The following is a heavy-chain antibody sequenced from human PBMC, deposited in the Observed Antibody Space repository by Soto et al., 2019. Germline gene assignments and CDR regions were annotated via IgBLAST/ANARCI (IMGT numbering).Heavy chain of an antibody. Sequence: PSETLSLTCTFSGGSFSSHYWSWIRQPPGKGLEWIGFIYYSGSTNYNPSLKSRVTMSVDTSKNQFSLKLTSVNTADTAIYYCTRGGDPYKTGHWGQGTLVTVSS. CDR1: GGSFSSHY. J-gene: IGHJ4*02. V-gene: IGHV4-59*11. CDR3: TRGGDPYKTGH. CDR2: IYYSGST. D-gene: IGHD2-21*01.